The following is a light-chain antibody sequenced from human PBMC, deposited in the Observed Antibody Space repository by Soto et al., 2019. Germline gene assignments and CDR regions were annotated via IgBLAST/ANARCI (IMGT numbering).Light chain of an antibody. J-gene: IGLJ1*01. Sequence: QSVLTQPVAESGSPGQSITISCTGSSSDVGAYYFVSWYQHRPGKAPKFILCEVTTRPSRISSRFSGSKSGNTASLTIYGLQADYEGYYYCRSYPSTHTPYGFGTGTKV. CDR2: EVT. CDR1: SSDVGAYYF. V-gene: IGLV2-14*01. CDR3: RSYPSTHTPYG.